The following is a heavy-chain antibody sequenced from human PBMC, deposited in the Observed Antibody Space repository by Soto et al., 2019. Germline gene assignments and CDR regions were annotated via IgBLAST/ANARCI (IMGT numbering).Heavy chain of an antibody. J-gene: IGHJ6*03. CDR2: ISAYNGNT. D-gene: IGHD3-3*01. CDR3: ARADRYDFWSPGGYYYYMDV. Sequence: QVQLVQSGAEVKKPGASVKVSCKASGYTFTSYGISWVRQAPGQGLEWMGWISAYNGNTNSAQKLQGRVTMTTDTSTSTAYMELRSLRSDDTAVYYCARADRYDFWSPGGYYYYMDVWGKGTTVTVSS. V-gene: IGHV1-18*01. CDR1: GYTFTSYG.